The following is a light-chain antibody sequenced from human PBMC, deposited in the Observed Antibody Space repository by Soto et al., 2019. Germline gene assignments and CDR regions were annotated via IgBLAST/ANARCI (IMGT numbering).Light chain of an antibody. CDR3: TSYVGNDIWV. V-gene: IGLV2-8*01. Sequence: QSALTQPPSASGSPGQSVTISCTGTSSDVGAHKYVSWYQQYPGKAPKLMIYEVTKRPSGVPDRFSGSKSGNTASLTVSGLRAEDEADYYCTSYVGNDIWVFGGGTKFTVL. CDR1: SSDVGAHKY. CDR2: EVT. J-gene: IGLJ3*02.